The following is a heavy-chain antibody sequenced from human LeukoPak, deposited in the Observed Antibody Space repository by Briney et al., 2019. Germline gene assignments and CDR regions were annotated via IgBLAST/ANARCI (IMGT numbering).Heavy chain of an antibody. CDR1: GGSISTYY. CDR2: IYTSGRP. CDR3: AKSNGYGLIDY. V-gene: IGHV4-4*07. D-gene: IGHD5-12*01. Sequence: PSETLSLTCTVSGGSISTYYWSWIRQPAGKGLEWIGCIYTSGRPNYNPSLKSRVTMSVDTSKNQFSLKLSSVTAADTAMYYCAKSNGYGLIDYWGQGTLVTVSS. J-gene: IGHJ4*02.